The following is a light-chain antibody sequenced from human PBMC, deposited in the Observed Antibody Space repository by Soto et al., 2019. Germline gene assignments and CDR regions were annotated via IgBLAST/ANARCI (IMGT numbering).Light chain of an antibody. CDR3: QQCHATPLT. J-gene: IGKJ5*01. Sequence: DIQMTQSPSFLSASVGDRVTITCRASQAKSNYLNWYQQRPGKAPNLLIFGAKTLQSGVPSRFSGSGYGTDFNLTTTTLQPEDVGIYYCQQCHATPLTFGQGTRLDI. CDR2: GAK. CDR1: QAKSNY. V-gene: IGKV1-39*01.